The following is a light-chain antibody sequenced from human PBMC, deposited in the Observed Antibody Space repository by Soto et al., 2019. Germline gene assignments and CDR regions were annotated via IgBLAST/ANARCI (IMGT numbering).Light chain of an antibody. V-gene: IGLV3-21*02. CDR1: TVGSKS. J-gene: IGLJ2*01. CDR2: DDS. CDR3: QVWNSFGDHVV. Sequence: SYELTQPPSVSVAPGQTARLTCGGDTVGSKSIHWYQQKAGQAPVLVVYDDSDRPSGIPERFSGSNSENVATLTIGRVEAWDEADYYCQVWNSFGDHVVFGGGTKLTVL.